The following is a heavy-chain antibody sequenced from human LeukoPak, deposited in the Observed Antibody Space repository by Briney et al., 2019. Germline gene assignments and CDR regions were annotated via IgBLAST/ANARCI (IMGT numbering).Heavy chain of an antibody. V-gene: IGHV4-59*05. J-gene: IGHJ4*02. Sequence: SETLSLTCTVSGGSISRYYWSWIRQPPGKGLEWIGSIYYSGTTYYNPSLKSRVTISADTSKNQFSLKLSSVTAADTAVYYCAGGRSSVLGYWGQGTLVTVSS. CDR1: GGSISRYY. D-gene: IGHD6-19*01. CDR3: AGGRSSVLGY. CDR2: IYYSGTT.